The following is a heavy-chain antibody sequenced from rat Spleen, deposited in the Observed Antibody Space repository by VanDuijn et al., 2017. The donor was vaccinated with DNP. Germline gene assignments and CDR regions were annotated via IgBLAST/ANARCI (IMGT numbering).Heavy chain of an antibody. CDR3: ARSWVGVRGIWFAY. Sequence: QVQLQQSGAELAKPGSSVKISCETSGYTFTTYYIGWIKQTTGQGLEYIGYIYTGSGGTNYNEKFRGKATLTVDKSPSTAFMQLSSLTPDDSAVYYCARSWVGVRGIWFAYWGQGTLVTVSS. CDR1: GYTFTTYY. CDR2: IYTGSGGT. J-gene: IGHJ3*01. D-gene: IGHD4-3*01. V-gene: IGHV1-43*01.